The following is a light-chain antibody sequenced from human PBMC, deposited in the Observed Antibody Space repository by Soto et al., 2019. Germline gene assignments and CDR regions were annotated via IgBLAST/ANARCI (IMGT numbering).Light chain of an antibody. CDR3: QQRSNWPPLT. Sequence: EIVLTQSPATLSLSPGERATLSCRASQSISNFLAWYQQKPGQAPRLLISDASNRATGIPARFSGSGSGTDFTLTISSPEPEDFAVYYCQQRSNWPPLTFGGGTKVEIK. CDR1: QSISNF. V-gene: IGKV3-11*01. J-gene: IGKJ4*01. CDR2: DAS.